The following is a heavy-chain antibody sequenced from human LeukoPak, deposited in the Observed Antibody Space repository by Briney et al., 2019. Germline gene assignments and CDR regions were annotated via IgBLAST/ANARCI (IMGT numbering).Heavy chain of an antibody. D-gene: IGHD6-6*01. J-gene: IGHJ4*02. CDR1: GFTFSSYE. V-gene: IGHV3-48*01. CDR2: ISSSSSTI. Sequence: TGGSLRLSCAASGFTFSSYEMNWVRQAPGKGLEWVSYISSSSSTIYYADSVKGRFTISRDNAKNSLYLQMNSLRAEDTAVYYCARASSSSDYWGQGTLVTVSS. CDR3: ARASSSSDY.